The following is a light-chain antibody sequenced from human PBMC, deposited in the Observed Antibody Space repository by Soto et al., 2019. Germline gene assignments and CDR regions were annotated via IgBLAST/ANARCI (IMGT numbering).Light chain of an antibody. J-gene: IGKJ5*01. CDR3: QQYKIRPPVT. CDR2: GAS. Sequence: VVMTQSPATLAVSPGETATLSCRSSQTVSDGLAWYQQKPGQAPRLLIYGASTRATGVPARFSGSGSGTEFTLTINSLQSEDFAVYYCQQYKIRPPVTFGQGTRLEIE. V-gene: IGKV3-15*01. CDR1: QTVSDG.